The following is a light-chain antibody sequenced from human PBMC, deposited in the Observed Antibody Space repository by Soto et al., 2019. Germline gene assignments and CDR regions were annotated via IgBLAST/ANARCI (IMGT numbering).Light chain of an antibody. CDR2: GAS. J-gene: IGKJ2*01. CDR1: QSVSSN. Sequence: EIVMPQSPATLSVSPGERATLSCRASQSVSSNLAWYQQKPGQAPRLLIYGASTRATGIPARFSGSGSGTEFTLTISSLQFEDFAVYYCQQYNNWPLYTFGQGTKLEIK. V-gene: IGKV3-15*01. CDR3: QQYNNWPLYT.